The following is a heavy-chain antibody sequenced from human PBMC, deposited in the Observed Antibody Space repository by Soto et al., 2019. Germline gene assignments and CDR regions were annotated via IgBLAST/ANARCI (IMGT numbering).Heavy chain of an antibody. CDR1: GFTFSSYA. CDR2: ISGSGGST. D-gene: IGHD2-15*01. CDR3: AKDFNFGGSCTPGFDY. V-gene: IGHV3-23*01. J-gene: IGHJ4*02. Sequence: EVQLLESGGGLVQPGGSLRLSCAASGFTFSSYAMSWVRQAPGKGLEWVSAISGSGGSTYYADSVKGRFTISRDNSKNTLYLQMNSLRAEDTAVYYCAKDFNFGGSCTPGFDYWGQGTLVTVSS.